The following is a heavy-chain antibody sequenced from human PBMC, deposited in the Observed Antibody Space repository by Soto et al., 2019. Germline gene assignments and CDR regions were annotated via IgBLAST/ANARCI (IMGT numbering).Heavy chain of an antibody. V-gene: IGHV3-33*01. D-gene: IGHD2-15*01. CDR2: IWYDGSNK. CDR1: GFTFSSYG. Sequence: GGSLRLSCAASGFTFSSYGMHWVRQAPGKGLEWVAVIWYDGSNKYYADSVKGRFTISRDNSKNTLYLQMNSLRAEDTAVYYCARDPRYCSGGSCYPLIDYWGQGTLVTVSS. J-gene: IGHJ4*02. CDR3: ARDPRYCSGGSCYPLIDY.